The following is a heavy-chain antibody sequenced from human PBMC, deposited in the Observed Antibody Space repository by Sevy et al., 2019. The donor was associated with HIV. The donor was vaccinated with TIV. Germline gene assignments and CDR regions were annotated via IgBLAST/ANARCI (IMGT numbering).Heavy chain of an antibody. CDR1: GVSISSGAYS. J-gene: IGHJ3*02. CDR2: IYHTGNT. V-gene: IGHV4-30-2*01. Sequence: SETLSLTCAVSGVSISSGAYSWNWIRQPPGKGLEWIVYIYHTGNTYYNPSLKSRITISLDRSKNQFSLRLSSVTAADTAVYFCARDGGTMTTPGSFDIWGQGTMVTVSS. CDR3: ARDGGTMTTPGSFDI. D-gene: IGHD4-17*01.